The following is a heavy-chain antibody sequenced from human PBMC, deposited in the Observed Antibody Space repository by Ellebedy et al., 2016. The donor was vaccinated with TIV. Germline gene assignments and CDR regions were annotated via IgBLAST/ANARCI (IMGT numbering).Heavy chain of an antibody. J-gene: IGHJ5*02. CDR1: GFTLSLYW. CDR2: INQDGSEE. CDR3: ASGVGRTWFNP. V-gene: IGHV3-7*01. D-gene: IGHD1-26*01. Sequence: GGSLRLXXAASGFTLSLYWMTWVRQAPGKGLEWVANINQDGSEEYYVDPVKGRFTISRDNAKNSLYLQMNSLRVEDTAVYYCASGVGRTWFNPWGQGTLVTVSS.